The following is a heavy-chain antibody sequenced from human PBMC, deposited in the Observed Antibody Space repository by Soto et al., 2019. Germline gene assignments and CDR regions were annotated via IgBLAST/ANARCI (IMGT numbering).Heavy chain of an antibody. CDR2: INHSGST. CDR3: ARGGLRYFDWLPY. CDR1: GGSFSGYY. V-gene: IGHV4-34*01. Sequence: SETLSLTCAVYGGSFSGYYWSWIRQPPGKGLEWIGEINHSGSTNYNPSLKSRVTISVDTSKNQFSLKLSSVTAADTAVYYCARGGLRYFDWLPYWGQGTLVTVSS. D-gene: IGHD3-9*01. J-gene: IGHJ4*02.